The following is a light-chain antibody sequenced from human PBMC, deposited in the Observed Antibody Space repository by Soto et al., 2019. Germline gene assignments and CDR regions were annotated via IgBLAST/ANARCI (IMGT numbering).Light chain of an antibody. V-gene: IGKV1-39*01. J-gene: IGKJ1*01. CDR2: SAS. CDR3: QSNYILPWT. Sequence: DIQVTQSPPSVPASVGDRFTITFLTSQYISNYLNWYQHKAGKAPQLLIYSASTLQIGVPSRFSGSGSGTEFTLTITTLQPDDYASYYCQSNYILPWTFGQGTKVDIK. CDR1: QYISNY.